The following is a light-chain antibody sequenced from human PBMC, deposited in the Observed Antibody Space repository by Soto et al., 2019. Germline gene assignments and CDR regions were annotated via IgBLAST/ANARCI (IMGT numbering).Light chain of an antibody. Sequence: IQMTQSPFTLSASVGDRVTITCRASQSVSDWLAWYQQKPGNPPKLLIYDTSRLESAVPSRFSASGSGTEFTLTISGLQPDDFATYYCQQVNSYPLTFGQGTRLETK. CDR1: QSVSDW. CDR2: DTS. J-gene: IGKJ5*01. CDR3: QQVNSYPLT. V-gene: IGKV1-5*01.